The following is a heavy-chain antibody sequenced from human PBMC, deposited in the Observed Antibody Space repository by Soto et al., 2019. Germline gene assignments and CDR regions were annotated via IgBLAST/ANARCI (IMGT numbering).Heavy chain of an antibody. CDR1: GFTFRSYV. CDR2: TSYDGSDK. CDR3: ARWGTAGGLDV. Sequence: QVQLVESGGGVVQPGTSLRVSCVGSGFTFRSYVIHWVRQAPGKGLEWVALTSYDGSDKYYDDSVRGRFTISRDNSRNTVDLQIDSLRLEDTALYSCARWGTAGGLDVWGQGTLVSV. V-gene: IGHV3-30*19. J-gene: IGHJ1*01. D-gene: IGHD3-16*01.